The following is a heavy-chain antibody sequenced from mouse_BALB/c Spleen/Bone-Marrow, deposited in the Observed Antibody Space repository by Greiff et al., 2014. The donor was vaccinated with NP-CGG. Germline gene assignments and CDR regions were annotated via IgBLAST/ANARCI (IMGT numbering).Heavy chain of an antibody. CDR1: GFTFSSFG. J-gene: IGHJ4*01. CDR3: TRKGALITHYYAMDY. CDR2: ISSGSSTI. Sequence: EVKVIESGGGLVQPGGSRKLSCAASGFTFSSFGMHWVRQAPEKGLEWVAYISSGSSTIYYADTVKGRFTISRDNPKNTLFLQXTSLRSEDTAMYYCTRKGALITHYYAMDYWGQGTSVTVSS. V-gene: IGHV5-17*02. D-gene: IGHD2-4*01.